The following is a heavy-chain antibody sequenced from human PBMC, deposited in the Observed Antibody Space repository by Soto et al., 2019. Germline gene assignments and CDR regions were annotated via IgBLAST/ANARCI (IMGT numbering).Heavy chain of an antibody. J-gene: IGHJ5*02. Sequence: QVQLQESGPGLVKPSETLSLTCTVSGASISGYYWSWIRKSAGKGLGWFGRIYATGTTDYYPSLKSRVRMSVDTSKKQFSLRLRSVTAADTAVYYCVRDGTKTLRDWFDPWGQGISVTVSS. V-gene: IGHV4-4*07. CDR3: VRDGTKTLRDWFDP. D-gene: IGHD1-1*01. CDR2: IYATGTT. CDR1: GASISGYY.